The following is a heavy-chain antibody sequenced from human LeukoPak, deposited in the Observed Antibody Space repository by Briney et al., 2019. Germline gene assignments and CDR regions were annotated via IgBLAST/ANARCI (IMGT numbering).Heavy chain of an antibody. V-gene: IGHV3-15*01. CDR1: GFTFSNAW. J-gene: IGHJ4*02. CDR3: TTGGNYYEY. D-gene: IGHD1-26*01. Sequence: GGSLRLSCAASGFTFSNAWMSWVRQAPGKGLEWVGRIKSKTDGETTDYAAPVKGRFTISRDDSKNTLYLQMNSLKTEDTAMYYCTTGGNYYEYWGQGTLVTASS. CDR2: IKSKTDGETT.